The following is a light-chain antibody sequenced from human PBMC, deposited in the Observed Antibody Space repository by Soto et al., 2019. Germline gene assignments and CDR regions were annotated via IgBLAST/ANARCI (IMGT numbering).Light chain of an antibody. J-gene: IGLJ1*01. CDR1: SSDVGGYNY. CDR3: SSYTSSSTPYV. CDR2: EVS. V-gene: IGLV2-14*01. Sequence: QSVLTQPASVSGSPGQSITISCTGTSSDVGGYNYVSWYQQLPGKAPKLMIYEVSNRPSGVSNRFSGSKSGNTASLTISGLQAEDEADYYCSSYTSSSTPYVCGTGTKVTVL.